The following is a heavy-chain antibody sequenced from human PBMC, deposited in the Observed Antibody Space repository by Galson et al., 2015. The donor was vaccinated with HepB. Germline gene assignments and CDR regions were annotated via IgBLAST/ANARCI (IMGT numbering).Heavy chain of an antibody. Sequence: SLRLSCAASGFTFSGHALHWVRQAPGKGLEWVAVISYDGSNKHLADSVKGRFTISRHNSKNTVYLQMNGLRVGDTAVCYCATAAGYNYDSYFFDYWGQGSLVTVSS. D-gene: IGHD5-24*01. CDR3: ATAAGYNYDSYFFDY. CDR2: ISYDGSNK. J-gene: IGHJ4*02. V-gene: IGHV3-30*14. CDR1: GFTFSGHA.